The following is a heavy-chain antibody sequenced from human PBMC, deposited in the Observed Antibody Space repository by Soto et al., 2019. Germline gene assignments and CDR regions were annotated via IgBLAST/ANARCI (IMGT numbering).Heavy chain of an antibody. CDR1: GASVSTGVYY. V-gene: IGHV4-31*03. D-gene: IGHD3-10*02. Sequence: QVQLDESGPGLVQPSQTLSLSCTVSGASVSTGVYYWTWIRQYPGKGLEWIGYIDNSGSTYYNPSLTGRVDISVDTSKNEFSLNLQSLTAADTAFYYCAGAVSDFDVRRYRTSYFDQWGQGILVTVSS. CDR2: IDNSGST. CDR3: AGAVSDFDVRRYRTSYFDQ. J-gene: IGHJ4*02.